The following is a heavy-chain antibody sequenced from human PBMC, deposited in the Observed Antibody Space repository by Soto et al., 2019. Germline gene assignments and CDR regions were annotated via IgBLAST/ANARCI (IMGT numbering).Heavy chain of an antibody. CDR2: INHSGST. D-gene: IGHD3-10*01. CDR1: GGSFSGYY. CDR3: ARWGLYYYGSRSYPNGMDV. Sequence: QVQLQQWGAGLLKPSETLSLTCAVYGGSFSGYYWSWIRQPPGKGLEWIGEINHSGSTNYNPSLKSRVTISVDTSKNQFSLKLSSVTAADTAVYYCARWGLYYYGSRSYPNGMDVWGQGTTVTVSS. V-gene: IGHV4-34*01. J-gene: IGHJ6*02.